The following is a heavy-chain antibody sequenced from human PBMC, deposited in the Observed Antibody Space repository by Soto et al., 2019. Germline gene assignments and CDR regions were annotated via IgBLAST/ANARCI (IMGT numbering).Heavy chain of an antibody. Sequence: QVQLQESGPGLVKPSETLSLTCTVSGGSVRSYFWSWIRQPPGKGQKGMAYIYYSGRTSDDPSLKSRVTMSLDTSKNQFPLRLSSVTAADRAVYYCARLGGIAMVRGVLTAFDIWGQGTMVTVSS. CDR3: ARLGGIAMVRGVLTAFDI. J-gene: IGHJ3*02. V-gene: IGHV4-59*08. CDR2: IYYSGRT. D-gene: IGHD3-10*01. CDR1: GGSVRSYF.